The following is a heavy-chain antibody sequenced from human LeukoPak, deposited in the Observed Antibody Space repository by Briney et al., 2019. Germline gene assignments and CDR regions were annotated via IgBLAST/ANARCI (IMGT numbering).Heavy chain of an antibody. CDR2: ISSTSSYI. J-gene: IGHJ4*02. CDR3: ARDGWVGYCSGGSCPDLDY. D-gene: IGHD2-15*01. V-gene: IGHV3-21*01. CDR1: GFIFSTYS. Sequence: GGSLRLSCAASGFIFSTYSMNWVRQAPGKGLEWVSSISSTSSYIYFADSVKGRFTISRDNGKDVVSLQMNSLRAEDTAVYYCARDGWVGYCSGGSCPDLDYWGQGTLVTVSS.